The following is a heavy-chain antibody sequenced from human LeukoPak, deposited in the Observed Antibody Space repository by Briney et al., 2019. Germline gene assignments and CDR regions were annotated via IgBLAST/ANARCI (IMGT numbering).Heavy chain of an antibody. V-gene: IGHV3-48*01. D-gene: IGHD2-8*01. J-gene: IGHJ4*02. CDR3: ARDLGVIDGVLDY. CDR1: GFTFSSYS. CDR2: ISSSSSTI. Sequence: GGSLRLSCAASGFTFSSYSMNWVRQAPGKGLEWVSYISSSSSTIYYADSVKGRFTISRDNSKNTLYLQMISLRAEDTAVYYCARDLGVIDGVLDYWGQGTLVTVSS.